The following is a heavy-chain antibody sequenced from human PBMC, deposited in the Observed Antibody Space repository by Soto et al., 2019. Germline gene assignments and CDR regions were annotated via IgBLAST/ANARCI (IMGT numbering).Heavy chain of an antibody. D-gene: IGHD3-10*02. CDR3: VSNDDYVPNAPDM. CDR2: ILNDGSGE. Sequence: QMQLVESGGGVVQPGGSLRLSCAASGFRFRNYGMHWIRQAPGKGLEWVSIILNDGSGEYYRDSVKGRFTISRDNSRDTLYLQMHCLRADYTARYYCVSNDDYVPNAPDMWGQGTMVSVSS. CDR1: GFRFRNYG. V-gene: IGHV3-30*19. J-gene: IGHJ3*02.